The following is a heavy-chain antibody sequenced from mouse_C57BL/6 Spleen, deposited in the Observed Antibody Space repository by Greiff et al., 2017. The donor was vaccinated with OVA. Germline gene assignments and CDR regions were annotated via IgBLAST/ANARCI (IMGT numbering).Heavy chain of an antibody. Sequence: QVQLQQSGAELVKPGASVKLSCKASGYTFTSYWMHWVKQRPGQGLEWIGMIHPNSGSTNYNEKFKSKATLTVDKSSSTAYMQLSSLTSEDSAVYYCAKEGYDYNWYFDVWGTGTTVTVSS. D-gene: IGHD2-4*01. CDR3: AKEGYDYNWYFDV. CDR1: GYTFTSYW. CDR2: IHPNSGST. J-gene: IGHJ1*03. V-gene: IGHV1-64*01.